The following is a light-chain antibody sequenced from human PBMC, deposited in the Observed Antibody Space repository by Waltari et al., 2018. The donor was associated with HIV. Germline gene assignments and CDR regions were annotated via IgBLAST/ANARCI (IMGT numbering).Light chain of an antibody. J-gene: IGLJ3*02. CDR1: RSNIGSNS. CDR2: STN. V-gene: IGLV1-44*01. Sequence: QSVLTQVSSASGTPGQRVTISCSGSRSNIGSNSVTWYQQFPGKAPKLLIHSTNQRPSGVSDRFAGSKSRTSASLDISGLQSGDEADYYCASWDDSVNLYVVFGGGTRLTVL. CDR3: ASWDDSVNLYVV.